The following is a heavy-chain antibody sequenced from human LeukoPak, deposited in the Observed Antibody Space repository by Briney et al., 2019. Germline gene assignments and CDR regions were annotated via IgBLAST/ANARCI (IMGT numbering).Heavy chain of an antibody. CDR3: AKKGVREFDY. V-gene: IGHV3-23*01. CDR1: GFTFSSNA. J-gene: IGHJ4*02. Sequence: GGSLRLSCAASGFTFSSNAMSWVRQAPGKGLEWVSAISGRDGSTYYADSVKGRFTIPRDDSKNTLYLQMNSLRAEDTAVYYCAKKGVREFDYWGQGLLVTVSS. D-gene: IGHD2-8*01. CDR2: ISGRDGST.